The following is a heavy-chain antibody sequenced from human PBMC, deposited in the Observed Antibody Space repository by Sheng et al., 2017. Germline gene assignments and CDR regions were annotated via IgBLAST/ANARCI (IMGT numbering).Heavy chain of an antibody. CDR1: GFTFSSYG. Sequence: EVQLVESGGGLVQPGGTLRLSCAASGFTFSSYGMSWVRQAPGKGLEWVSAISGSGGSTYYADSVKGRFTISRDNSKNTLYLQMNSLRAEDTAVYYCAKDRRWAVVVVAATFFDYWGQGTLVTVSS. J-gene: IGHJ4*02. CDR2: ISGSGGST. CDR3: AKDRRWAVVVVAATFFDY. D-gene: IGHD2-15*01. V-gene: IGHV3-23*04.